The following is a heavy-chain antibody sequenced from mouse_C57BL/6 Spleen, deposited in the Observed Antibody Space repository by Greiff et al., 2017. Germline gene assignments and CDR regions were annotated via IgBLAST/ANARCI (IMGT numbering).Heavy chain of an antibody. CDR1: GFTFSDYG. CDR2: ISSGSSTI. J-gene: IGHJ4*01. D-gene: IGHD2-3*01. Sequence: EVTVVASGGGLVKPGGSLKLSCAASGFTFSDYGMHWVRQAPEKGLEWVAYISSGSSTIYYADTVQGRFTISRDNAKHTLFLQLTSLRSEDKAMYYCARGIYDGYYRGCYYAMECWGQGTSVTVST. CDR3: ARGIYDGYYRGCYYAMEC. V-gene: IGHV5-17*01.